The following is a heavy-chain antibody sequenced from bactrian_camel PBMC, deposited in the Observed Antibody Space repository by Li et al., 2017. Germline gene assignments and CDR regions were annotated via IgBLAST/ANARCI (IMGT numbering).Heavy chain of an antibody. J-gene: IGHJ6*01. D-gene: IGHD3*01. CDR3: AADLPWYDCYSGPRYTNSDS. Sequence: HVQLVESGGGSVQAGGSLRLSCAASGSTYSTYCMGWFRQAPGKEREGVAAILSDGTTIYTDSVKGRFTISKDNAKNTLYLQMNSLKPEDTAMYYCAADLPWYDCYSGPRYTNSDSWDQGTQVTVS. V-gene: IGHV3S53*01. CDR1: GSTYSTYC. CDR2: ILSDGTT.